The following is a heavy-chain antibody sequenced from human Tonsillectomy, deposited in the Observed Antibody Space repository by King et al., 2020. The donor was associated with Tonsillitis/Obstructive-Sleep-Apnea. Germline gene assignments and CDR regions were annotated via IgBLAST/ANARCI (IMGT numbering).Heavy chain of an antibody. D-gene: IGHD5-12*01. Sequence: TLKESGPALVKPTQTLTLTCSFSGFSLSTGVGVGWIRQPPGKALEWLALIYWDDDQRYRPSLKSRLSITKDSSKNQVVLTMTNMDPVDAATYFCARIRGYLFFDYWGQGTLVTVSS. CDR3: ARIRGYLFFDY. CDR2: IYWDDDQ. J-gene: IGHJ4*02. V-gene: IGHV2-5*02. CDR1: GFSLSTGVG.